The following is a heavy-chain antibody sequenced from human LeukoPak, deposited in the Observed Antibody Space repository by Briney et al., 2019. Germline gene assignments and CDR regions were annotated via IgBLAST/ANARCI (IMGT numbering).Heavy chain of an antibody. V-gene: IGHV1-2*02. CDR3: ASRWLTRRYFDY. CDR1: GYTFTGYY. Sequence: ASVKVSCKASGYTFTGYYMHWVRQAPGQGLEWMGWINPNSGGTNYAQKFQGRVTMTRDTSISTAYMELSSLRSEDTAVYYCASRWLTRRYFDYWGQGTLVTVSS. J-gene: IGHJ4*02. D-gene: IGHD6-19*01. CDR2: INPNSGGT.